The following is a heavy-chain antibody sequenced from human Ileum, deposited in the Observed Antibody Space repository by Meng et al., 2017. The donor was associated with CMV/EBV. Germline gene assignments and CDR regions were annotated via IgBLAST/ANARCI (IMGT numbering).Heavy chain of an antibody. D-gene: IGHD6-13*01. CDR3: ATGKQQLVRGWFDP. V-gene: IGHV4-34*01. CDR1: GGSFSGYY. Sequence: AVNGGSFSGYYWSWIRQLPGKGLEWIGEINHTGSTNYNPSLKSRVTFSVDKSKNQLSLKLTSVTAADTAVYYCATGKQQLVRGWFDPWGQGTLVTVSS. CDR2: INHTGST. J-gene: IGHJ5*02.